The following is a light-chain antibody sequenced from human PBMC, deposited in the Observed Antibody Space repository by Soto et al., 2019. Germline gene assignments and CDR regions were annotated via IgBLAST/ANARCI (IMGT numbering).Light chain of an antibody. CDR1: SSNIGGNT. CDR2: CNN. V-gene: IGLV1-44*01. Sequence: QSVLTQPPSASGTPGQTVTISCSGTSSNIGGNTVSSYQQPPGAAPTLLIYCNNQRPSGVPDRFSGSKSGTSASPAISGLQSEDEAAYYCAAWDDSRNALVFGTGTKVTVL. J-gene: IGLJ1*01. CDR3: AAWDDSRNALV.